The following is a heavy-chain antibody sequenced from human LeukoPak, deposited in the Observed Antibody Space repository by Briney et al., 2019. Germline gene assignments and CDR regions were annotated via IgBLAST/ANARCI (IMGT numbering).Heavy chain of an antibody. CDR1: GYTFTGYY. CDR2: INPNSGGT. J-gene: IGHJ5*02. V-gene: IGHV1-2*02. CDR3: ARELEAVPFPDDWFDP. Sequence: ASVTLSCTASGYTFTGYYMHGGRQAPEEGLEWMGWINPNSGGTNYAQTLKGRVTMTRDTSISTAYMELSRLRSDDTAVYFCARELEAVPFPDDWFDPSGQGTLVTASS. D-gene: IGHD6-13*01.